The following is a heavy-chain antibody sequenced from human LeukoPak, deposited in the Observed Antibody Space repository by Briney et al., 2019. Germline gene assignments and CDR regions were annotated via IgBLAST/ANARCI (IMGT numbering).Heavy chain of an antibody. V-gene: IGHV1-2*02. D-gene: IGHD4-17*01. Sequence: ASVKVSCKASGYTFTGYYMHWVRQAPGQGLEWMGWINPNSGGTNYAQKFQGRVTMTRDTSISTAYIELSRLRSEDTAVYSCARGRAKATVTRRPISYWGPGTLVTVSS. CDR3: ARGRAKATVTRRPISY. J-gene: IGHJ4*02. CDR2: INPNSGGT. CDR1: GYTFTGYY.